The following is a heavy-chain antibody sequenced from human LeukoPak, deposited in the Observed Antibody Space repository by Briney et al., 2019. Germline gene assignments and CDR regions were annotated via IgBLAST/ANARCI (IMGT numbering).Heavy chain of an antibody. Sequence: SETLSLTCTVSDGSISDYSWSWIRQPPGKGLEWIGYIYYSGSTNYNPSLKSRVTISLDTSKNQFSLKLSSVTAADTAVYYCARNPVAVAENFYYGMDVWGQGTTVTVSS. D-gene: IGHD6-19*01. J-gene: IGHJ6*02. CDR1: DGSISDYS. CDR3: ARNPVAVAENFYYGMDV. CDR2: IYYSGST. V-gene: IGHV4-59*01.